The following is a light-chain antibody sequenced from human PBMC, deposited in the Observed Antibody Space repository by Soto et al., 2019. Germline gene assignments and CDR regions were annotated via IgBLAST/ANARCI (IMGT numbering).Light chain of an antibody. CDR2: SNN. CDR3: AAWDDSLNAVV. CDR1: TSNIVSNT. Sequence: QAVVTQPPSASGTPGQRVTISCSGSTSNIVSNTVNWYQQLPGTGPKLLIYSNNQRPSGVPGRFSGSRSGTSASLAISGLQSDDEADYYCAAWDDSLNAVVFGGGTKLTVL. V-gene: IGLV1-44*01. J-gene: IGLJ2*01.